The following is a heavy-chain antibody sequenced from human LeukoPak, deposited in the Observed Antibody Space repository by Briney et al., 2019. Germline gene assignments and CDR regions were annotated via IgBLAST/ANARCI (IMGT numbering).Heavy chain of an antibody. D-gene: IGHD3-3*01. Sequence: GASVKVSCKASGYTFTSYYMHWVRQAPGQGLEWMGIINPSGGSTSYAQKFQGRVTMTRDTSTSTVYMELSSLRSEDTAVYYCARGGHDFWSGYYPLFGYYYGMDVWGQGTTVTVSS. CDR2: INPSGGST. CDR1: GYTFTSYY. V-gene: IGHV1-46*01. J-gene: IGHJ6*02. CDR3: ARGGHDFWSGYYPLFGYYYGMDV.